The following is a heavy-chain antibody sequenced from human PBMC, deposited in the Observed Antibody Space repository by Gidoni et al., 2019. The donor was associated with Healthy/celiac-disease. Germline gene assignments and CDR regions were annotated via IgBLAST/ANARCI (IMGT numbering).Heavy chain of an antibody. Sequence: QVQLVQSGAEVKKPGSSVKVSCQASGGTFSSYAISWGRQAPGQGLEWMGGIIPSFGTANYAQKFQGRVTITADESTSTAYMELSSLRSEDTAVYYCARDSKGEYSSSSDAFDIWGQGTMVTVSS. V-gene: IGHV1-69*01. CDR3: ARDSKGEYSSSSDAFDI. D-gene: IGHD6-6*01. CDR2: IIPSFGTA. J-gene: IGHJ3*02. CDR1: GGTFSSYA.